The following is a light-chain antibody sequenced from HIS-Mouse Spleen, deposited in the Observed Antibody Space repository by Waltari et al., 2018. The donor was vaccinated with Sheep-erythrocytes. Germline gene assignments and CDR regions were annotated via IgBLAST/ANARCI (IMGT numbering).Light chain of an antibody. J-gene: IGKJ2*01. CDR1: QSVSSY. Sequence: EIVLPQSPATLSLSPGESATHSCRASQSVSSYLVWYQQKPGQAPRLLIYDASNRATGIPARFSGSGSGTDFTLTISSLEPEDFAVYYCQQRSNWYTFGQGTKLEIK. CDR2: DAS. CDR3: QQRSNWYT. V-gene: IGKV3-11*01.